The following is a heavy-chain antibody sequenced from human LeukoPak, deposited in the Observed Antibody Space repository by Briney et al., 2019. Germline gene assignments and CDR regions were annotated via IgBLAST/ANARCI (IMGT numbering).Heavy chain of an antibody. J-gene: IGHJ6*02. Sequence: GGSLRLPCAASGFTFDDYTMHWVRQAPGKGLEWVSLISWDGGSTYYADSVKGRFTISRDNSKNSLYLQMNSLRTEDTALYYCAKDYCSSTSCYTWGRLSYYYYGMDVWGQGTTVTVSS. V-gene: IGHV3-43*01. D-gene: IGHD2-2*02. CDR1: GFTFDDYT. CDR2: ISWDGGST. CDR3: AKDYCSSTSCYTWGRLSYYYYGMDV.